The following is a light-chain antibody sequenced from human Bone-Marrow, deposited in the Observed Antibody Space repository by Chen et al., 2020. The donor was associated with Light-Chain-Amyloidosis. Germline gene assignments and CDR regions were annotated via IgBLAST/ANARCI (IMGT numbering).Light chain of an antibody. CDR2: DVS. V-gene: IGLV2-11*01. J-gene: IGLJ3*02. CDR1: SGDVGGYYF. Sequence: QSALPQPRSVSGSPGQSITISCTGTSGDVGGYYFVSWYQQHPGKAPQLIIYDVSKRPPGVPYRFSGSKSGNTASLTVHGLQAEDEADYYCSSYAGSYTWVFGGGTKLTVL. CDR3: SSYAGSYTWV.